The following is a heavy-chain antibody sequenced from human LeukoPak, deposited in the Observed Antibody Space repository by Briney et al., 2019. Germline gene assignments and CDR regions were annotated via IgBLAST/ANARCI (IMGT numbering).Heavy chain of an antibody. V-gene: IGHV1-18*04. CDR1: GYTFTSYG. D-gene: IGHD6-19*01. J-gene: IGHJ5*02. CDR2: ISAYNGNT. CDR3: ARVVFPSDSSGWFDH. Sequence: ASVKVSCKASGYTFTSYGISWVRQAPGQGLEWMGWISAYNGNTNYAQKLQGRVTMTTDTSTSTAYMELRSLRSDDTAVYYCARVVFPSDSSGWFDHWGQGTLVTVSS.